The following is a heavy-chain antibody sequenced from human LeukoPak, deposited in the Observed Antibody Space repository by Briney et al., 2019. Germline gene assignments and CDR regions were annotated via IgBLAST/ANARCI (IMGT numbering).Heavy chain of an antibody. CDR1: GGSISSYY. J-gene: IGHJ4*02. D-gene: IGHD3-22*01. Sequence: SETLSLTCTVSGGSISSYYWSWIRQPPGKGLEWIGYIYYSGSTNYNPSLKSRVTISVDTSKNQFSLKLSSVTAADTAVYYCARGNRYYYDSSGYYLFDYGGQGTLVTVS. V-gene: IGHV4-59*01. CDR2: IYYSGST. CDR3: ARGNRYYYDSSGYYLFDY.